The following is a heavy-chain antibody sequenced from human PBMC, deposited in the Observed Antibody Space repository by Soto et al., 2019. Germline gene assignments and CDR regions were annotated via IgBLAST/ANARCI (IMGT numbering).Heavy chain of an antibody. J-gene: IGHJ5*01. CDR3: ARHRGDSSGWYSFDS. CDR1: GGSITNNNYY. Sequence: SETLSLTCTVSGGSITNNNYYWGWIRQPPGKGLEWIGSIYYSGSTYYNPSLKSRVTISVDTSSNKFSLKLNSVTAADRAVFYCARHRGDSSGWYSFDSWGQGTLVTVSS. CDR2: IYYSGST. V-gene: IGHV4-39*01. D-gene: IGHD6-19*01.